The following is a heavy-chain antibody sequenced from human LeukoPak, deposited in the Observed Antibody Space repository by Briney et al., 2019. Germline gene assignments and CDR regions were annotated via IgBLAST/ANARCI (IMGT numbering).Heavy chain of an antibody. Sequence: SETLSLTCAVYGGSFSGYYWSWLRQPPGKGLEWIGEINHSGSTNYNPSLKSRVTISVDTSKNQFSLKLSSVTAADTAVYYCARGRKTHMYYYDSRDFDYWGQGTLVTVSS. CDR2: INHSGST. V-gene: IGHV4-34*01. J-gene: IGHJ4*02. D-gene: IGHD3-22*01. CDR1: GGSFSGYY. CDR3: ARGRKTHMYYYDSRDFDY.